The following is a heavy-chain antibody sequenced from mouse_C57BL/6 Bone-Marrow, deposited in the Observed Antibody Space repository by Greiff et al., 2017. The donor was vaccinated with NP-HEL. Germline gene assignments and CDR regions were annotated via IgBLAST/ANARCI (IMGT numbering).Heavy chain of an antibody. D-gene: IGHD1-1*01. V-gene: IGHV14-4*01. Sequence: EVQLQQSGAELVRPGASVKLSCTASGFNIKDDYMNWVKQRPEQGLEWIGWIDPENGDTEYASKFQGKATITADTSSNTAYLQLSSLTSRCTAVYYCTAFATVVAPGWYFDVWGTGTTVTVSS. CDR2: IDPENGDT. J-gene: IGHJ1*03. CDR3: TAFATVVAPGWYFDV. CDR1: GFNIKDDY.